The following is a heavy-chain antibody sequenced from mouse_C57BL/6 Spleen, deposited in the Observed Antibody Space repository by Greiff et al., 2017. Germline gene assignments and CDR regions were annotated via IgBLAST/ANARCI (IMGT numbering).Heavy chain of an antibody. V-gene: IGHV1-82*01. J-gene: IGHJ2*01. CDR2: IYPGDGDT. CDR3: ARSARLPFDY. CDR1: GYAFSSSW. Sequence: QVQLKQSGPELVKPGASVKISCKASGYAFSSSWMNWVKQRPGKGLEWIGRIYPGDGDTNYNGKFKGKATLTADKSSSTAYMQLSSLTSEDSAVYFCARSARLPFDYWGQGTTLTVSS. D-gene: IGHD2-4*01.